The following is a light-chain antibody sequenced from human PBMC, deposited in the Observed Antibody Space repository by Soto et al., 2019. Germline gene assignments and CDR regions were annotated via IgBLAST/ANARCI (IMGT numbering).Light chain of an antibody. Sequence: SYELTQPPSVSVSPGQTASITCSGDKLGDKYVSWYHQKPGQSPVLVIYEDNKRPSGIPERFSGSNSGNTATLTISGTQAVDEADYYCQVCDSSTVVFGGGTKVTVL. CDR1: KLGDKY. CDR2: EDN. V-gene: IGLV3-1*01. CDR3: QVCDSSTVV. J-gene: IGLJ2*01.